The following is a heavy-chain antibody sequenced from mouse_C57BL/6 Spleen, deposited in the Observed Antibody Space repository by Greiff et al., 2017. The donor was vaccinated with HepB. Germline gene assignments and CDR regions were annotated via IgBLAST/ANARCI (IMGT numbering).Heavy chain of an antibody. CDR1: GYAFTNYL. D-gene: IGHD1-1*01. CDR3: ARSITTVVATGAY. Sequence: VQLQESGAELVRPGTSVKVSCKASGYAFTNYLIEWVKQRPGQGLEWIGVINPGSGGTNYNEKFKGKATLTADKSSSTAYMQLSSLTSEDSAVYFCARSITTVVATGAYWGQGTLVTVSA. J-gene: IGHJ3*01. V-gene: IGHV1-54*01. CDR2: INPGSGGT.